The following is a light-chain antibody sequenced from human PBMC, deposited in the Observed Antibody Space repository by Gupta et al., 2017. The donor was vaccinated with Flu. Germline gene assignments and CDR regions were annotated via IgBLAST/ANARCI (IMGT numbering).Light chain of an antibody. CDR1: QSVSSSY. V-gene: IGKV3-20*01. Sequence: RATLSCRASQSVSSSYLAWYLQKPGQAPRLLIYGASSRATGIPDRFSGSGSGTDFTLTISRLEPEDFAVYYCQQYGSSPRTFGQGTKVEIK. CDR2: GAS. CDR3: QQYGSSPRT. J-gene: IGKJ1*01.